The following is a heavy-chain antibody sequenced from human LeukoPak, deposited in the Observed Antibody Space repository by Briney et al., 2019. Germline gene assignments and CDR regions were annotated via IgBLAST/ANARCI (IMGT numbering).Heavy chain of an antibody. CDR2: ISAYNGNT. Sequence: ASVKVSCKASGYTFTSYGISWVRQAPGQGLEWMGWISAYNGNTNYAQKLQGRVTMTTDTSTSTAYMELRSLRSDDTAVYYCEREEWELHNSRHFDYWGQGTLVTVSS. V-gene: IGHV1-18*01. D-gene: IGHD1-26*01. J-gene: IGHJ4*02. CDR3: EREEWELHNSRHFDY. CDR1: GYTFTSYG.